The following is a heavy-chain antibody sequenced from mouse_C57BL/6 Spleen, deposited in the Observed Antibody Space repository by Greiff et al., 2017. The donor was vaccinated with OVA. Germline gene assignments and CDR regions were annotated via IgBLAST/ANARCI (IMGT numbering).Heavy chain of an antibody. J-gene: IGHJ2*01. Sequence: QVQLQQSGAELVRPGASVTLSCKASGYTFTDYEMHWVKQTPVHGLEWIGAIDPETGGTAYNQKFKGKAILTADKSSSTAYMELRSLTSEDSAVYYCTRKDLLWRLCFDYWGQGTTLTVSS. CDR3: TRKDLLWRLCFDY. CDR1: GYTFTDYE. D-gene: IGHD2-13*01. V-gene: IGHV1-15*01. CDR2: IDPETGGT.